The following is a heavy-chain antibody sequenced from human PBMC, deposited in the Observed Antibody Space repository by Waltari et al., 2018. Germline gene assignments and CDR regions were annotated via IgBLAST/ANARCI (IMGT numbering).Heavy chain of an antibody. V-gene: IGHV1-3*01. J-gene: IGHJ5*02. CDR1: GYTFPSYP. CDR2: INAGSGNT. D-gene: IGHD4-17*01. Sequence: QVHLVQSGAEVKKPGASVRVSCQASGYTFPSYPIHWVRQAPGQRLEWMGWINAGSGNTKYSQRFQGRVTITRDTSASTVYMELSSLRSEDTAVYYCARPRSGYGDYAWFDPWGQGTLVTVSS. CDR3: ARPRSGYGDYAWFDP.